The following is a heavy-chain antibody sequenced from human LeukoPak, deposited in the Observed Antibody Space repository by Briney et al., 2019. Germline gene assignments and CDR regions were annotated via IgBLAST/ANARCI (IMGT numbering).Heavy chain of an antibody. J-gene: IGHJ3*02. CDR1: EYSISSGYY. Sequence: SETLSLTCAVSEYSISSGYYWAWIRQPPGKGLEWVGATYHSGRTYYNPSLQSRLTISIDTSKNQFSLKLSSATAADTAVYYCVRDRQYYYEGSGLDSDAFDIWGQGTMVTVSS. CDR3: VRDRQYYYEGSGLDSDAFDI. D-gene: IGHD3-22*01. CDR2: TYHSGRT. V-gene: IGHV4-38-2*02.